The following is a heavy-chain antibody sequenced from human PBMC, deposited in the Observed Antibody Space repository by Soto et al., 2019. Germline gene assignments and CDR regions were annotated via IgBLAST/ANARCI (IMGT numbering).Heavy chain of an antibody. J-gene: IGHJ3*02. CDR3: ASPRYGDYDWGAFDI. V-gene: IGHV4-59*01. CDR1: GGSISSYY. CDR2: IYYSGST. D-gene: IGHD4-17*01. Sequence: QVQLQESGPGLVKPSETLSLTCTVSGGSISSYYWSWIRQPPGKGLEWIGYIYYSGSTNYNPSLKSRVTISVDTSKNQFSLKLSSVTAADTAVYYCASPRYGDYDWGAFDIWGQGTMATVSS.